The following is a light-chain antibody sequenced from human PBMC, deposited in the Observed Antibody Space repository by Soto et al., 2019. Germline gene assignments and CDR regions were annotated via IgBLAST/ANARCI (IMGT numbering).Light chain of an antibody. Sequence: EIVLTQSPATLSLSPGERATLSCRASQSVSSYLLWYQQKPGQAPRLLIYGASSRAIGIPDRFSGSGSGTDFALTISRLEPEDFAVYYCQQYFKSPWTFGQGTKVDIK. CDR2: GAS. V-gene: IGKV3-20*01. J-gene: IGKJ1*01. CDR1: QSVSSY. CDR3: QQYFKSPWT.